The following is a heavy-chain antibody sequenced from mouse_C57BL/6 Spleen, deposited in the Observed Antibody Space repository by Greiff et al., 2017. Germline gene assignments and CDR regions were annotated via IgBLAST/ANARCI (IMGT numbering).Heavy chain of an antibody. J-gene: IGHJ3*01. D-gene: IGHD2-4*01. CDR1: GYTFTSYW. V-gene: IGHV1-69*01. Sequence: VQLQQPGAELVMPGASVKLSCKASGYTFTSYWMHWVKQRPGQGLEWIGEIDPSASYTNYNQKFKGKSTLTVDKSSSTAYMQLSSLTSEDSAVYYCARNYDGEWFAYWGQGTLVTVSA. CDR3: ARNYDGEWFAY. CDR2: IDPSASYT.